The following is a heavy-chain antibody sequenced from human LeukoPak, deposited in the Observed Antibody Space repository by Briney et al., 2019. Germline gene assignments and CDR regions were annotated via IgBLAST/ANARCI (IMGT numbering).Heavy chain of an antibody. CDR3: ARDIPEPYYDFWSGYSSSSAFDY. V-gene: IGHV3-66*02. Sequence: GGSLRLSCAASGFTFSSYAMSWVRQAPGKGLEWVSVIYSGGSTYYADSVKGRFTISRDNSKNTLYLQMNSLRAEDTAVYYCARDIPEPYYDFWSGYSSSSAFDYWGQGTLVTVSS. J-gene: IGHJ4*02. CDR1: GFTFSSYA. CDR2: IYSGGST. D-gene: IGHD3-3*01.